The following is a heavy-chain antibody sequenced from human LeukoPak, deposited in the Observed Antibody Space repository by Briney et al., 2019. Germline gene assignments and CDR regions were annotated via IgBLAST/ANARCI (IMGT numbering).Heavy chain of an antibody. CDR2: INPNSGGT. V-gene: IGHV1-2*02. CDR3: ARSGGYDFGDY. CDR1: GYTFTSYG. Sequence: ASVKVSCKASGYTFTSYGISWVRQAPGQGLEWMGWINPNSGGTNYAQKFQGRVTMTRDTSISTAYMELSRLRSDDTAVYYCARSGGYDFGDYWGQGTLVTVSS. J-gene: IGHJ4*02. D-gene: IGHD5-12*01.